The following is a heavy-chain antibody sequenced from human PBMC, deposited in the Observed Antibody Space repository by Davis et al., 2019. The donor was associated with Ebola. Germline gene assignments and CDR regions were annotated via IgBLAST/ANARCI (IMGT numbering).Heavy chain of an antibody. D-gene: IGHD6-19*01. Sequence: PGGSLRPSCPPSGFSLSNSATNWVRQAPGKWLEWVSVVTGVGESTYYADSVKGRFTISRDNSKNTVYLQMNSLKDEDTAVYYCAKGDNSGWYGVDYWGQGTLVTVSS. CDR3: AKGDNSGWYGVDY. J-gene: IGHJ4*02. CDR1: GFSLSNSA. V-gene: IGHV3-23*01. CDR2: VTGVGEST.